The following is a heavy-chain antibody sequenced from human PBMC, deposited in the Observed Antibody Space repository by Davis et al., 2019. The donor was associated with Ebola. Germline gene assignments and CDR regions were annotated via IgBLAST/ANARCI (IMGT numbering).Heavy chain of an antibody. Sequence: MPSETLSLTCAVYGGSFSGYYWSWIRQPPGKGLEWIGEINHSGSTNYNPSLKSRVTISVDTSKNQFSLKLSSVTAADTAVYYCARGRHDFWSGYYPLFHYWGQGTLVTVSS. V-gene: IGHV4-34*01. CDR3: ARGRHDFWSGYYPLFHY. CDR2: INHSGST. J-gene: IGHJ4*02. CDR1: GGSFSGYY. D-gene: IGHD3-3*01.